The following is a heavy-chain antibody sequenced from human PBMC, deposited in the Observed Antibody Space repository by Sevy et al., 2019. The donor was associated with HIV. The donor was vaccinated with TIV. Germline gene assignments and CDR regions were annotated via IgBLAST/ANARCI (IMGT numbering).Heavy chain of an antibody. CDR3: ARHVGDYVFRYFDL. D-gene: IGHD4-17*01. CDR1: GGSISSGSHY. Sequence: SETLSLTCTVSGGSISSGSHYWGWIRQPPGKGLEWIGSIYFSGGTYYNPSLKSRVTISVDTSKNQFSLKQSSVTAADTAVYYCARHVGDYVFRYFDLWGRGTLVTVSS. J-gene: IGHJ2*01. CDR2: IYFSGGT. V-gene: IGHV4-39*01.